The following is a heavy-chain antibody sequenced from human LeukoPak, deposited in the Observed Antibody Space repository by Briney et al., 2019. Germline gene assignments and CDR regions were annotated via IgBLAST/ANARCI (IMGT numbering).Heavy chain of an antibody. Sequence: TAGGSLRLSCAASGFTVSSNYMSWIRQPPGKGLEWIGYIYYSGSTNYNPSLKSRVTISVDTSRNQFSLKLSSVTAADTAVYYCARIGYSYGAASWGQGTLVTVSS. CDR2: IYYSGST. CDR1: GFTVSSNY. CDR3: ARIGYSYGAAS. D-gene: IGHD5-18*01. J-gene: IGHJ5*02. V-gene: IGHV4-59*02.